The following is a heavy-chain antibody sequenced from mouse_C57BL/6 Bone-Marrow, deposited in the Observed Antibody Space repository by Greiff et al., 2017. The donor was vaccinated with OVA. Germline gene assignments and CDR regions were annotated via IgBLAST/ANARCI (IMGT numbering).Heavy chain of an antibody. CDR2: IYIGNGYT. V-gene: IGHV1-58*01. D-gene: IGHD6-1*01. Sequence: EVQLQQSGAELVRPGSSVKMSCKTSGYTFTSYGINWVKQRPGQGLEWIGYIYIGNGYTEYNEKFKGKATLTSDTYSSTAYMQLSSLTSEDSAIYFCARGGSTTARDAAWFAYWGQGTLVTVSA. CDR1: GYTFTSYG. J-gene: IGHJ3*01. CDR3: ARGGSTTARDAAWFAY.